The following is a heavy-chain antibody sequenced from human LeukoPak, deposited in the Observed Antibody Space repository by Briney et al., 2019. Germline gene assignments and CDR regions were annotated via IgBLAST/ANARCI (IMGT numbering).Heavy chain of an antibody. CDR3: ARVRLSGTYLDAFDI. V-gene: IGHV4-59*01. CDR1: GGSISGYY. CDR2: IYYSGST. D-gene: IGHD1-26*01. J-gene: IGHJ3*02. Sequence: SETLSLTCTVSGGSISGYYWSWIRQPPGKGLEWIGYIYYSGSTNYNPSLKSRVTISVDTSKNQFSLKLNSITTADTAVYYCARVRLSGTYLDAFDIWGQGTMVTVSS.